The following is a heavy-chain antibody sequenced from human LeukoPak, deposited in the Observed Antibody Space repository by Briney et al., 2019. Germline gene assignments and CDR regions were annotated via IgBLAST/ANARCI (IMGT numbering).Heavy chain of an antibody. CDR2: INLNTGGT. CDR3: GSVRGILSYFDL. Sequence: ASVKVSCKASGYTFISYDIHWVRQAPGQGPEWMGWINLNTGGTNYAQKFDGRFSMTRDTSINTAFMELSGLRFDDTAVYYCGSVRGILSYFDLWGRGTLVTVSS. J-gene: IGHJ2*01. V-gene: IGHV1-2*02. CDR1: GYTFISYD. D-gene: IGHD3-16*01.